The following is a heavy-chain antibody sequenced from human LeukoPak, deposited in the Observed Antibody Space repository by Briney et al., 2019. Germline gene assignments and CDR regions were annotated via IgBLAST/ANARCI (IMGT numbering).Heavy chain of an antibody. Sequence: SSETLSLTCSVSGGSVSRSSYYWGWIRQPPGKGLEWIGSISYNGSTDYNPSLKSRVSMSVDTSKNQFSLKLSSVTAADTAVYYCARRRYSSRPFDYWGQGTLVTVSS. V-gene: IGHV4-39*01. CDR2: ISYNGST. D-gene: IGHD5-18*01. CDR1: GGSVSRSSYY. J-gene: IGHJ4*02. CDR3: ARRRYSSRPFDY.